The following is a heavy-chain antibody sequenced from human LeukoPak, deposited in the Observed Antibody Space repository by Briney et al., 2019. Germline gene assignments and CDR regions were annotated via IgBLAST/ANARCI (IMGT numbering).Heavy chain of an antibody. Sequence: PGGSLRLSCAASGFTFSSYAMSWVRQAPGKGLEWVSAISGSGGSTYYADSVKGRFTISRDNSKNTLYLQMNSLRAEDTAVYYCAKGGYSSSWFDDRDYWGQGTLVTVSS. CDR1: GFTFSSYA. CDR3: AKGGYSSSWFDDRDY. CDR2: ISGSGGST. J-gene: IGHJ4*02. D-gene: IGHD6-13*01. V-gene: IGHV3-23*01.